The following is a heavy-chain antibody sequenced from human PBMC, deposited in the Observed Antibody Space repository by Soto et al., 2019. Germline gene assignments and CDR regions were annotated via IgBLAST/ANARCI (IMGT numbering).Heavy chain of an antibody. V-gene: IGHV5-10-1*01. CDR1: GYSFTSYW. J-gene: IGHJ3*02. Sequence: PGASVKLSCQGSGYSFTSYWISWVRQMPGKGLEWMGRIDPSDSYTNYSPSFQGHVTISADKSISTAYLQWSSLKASDTAMYYCARQRGYYYDSSGYYHLNAFDIWGQGTMVTVSS. CDR3: ARQRGYYYDSSGYYHLNAFDI. CDR2: IDPSDSYT. D-gene: IGHD3-22*01.